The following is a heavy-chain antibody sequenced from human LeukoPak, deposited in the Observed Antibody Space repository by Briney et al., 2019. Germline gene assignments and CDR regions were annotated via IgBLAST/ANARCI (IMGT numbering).Heavy chain of an antibody. CDR1: GFTFSRYG. V-gene: IGHV3-74*01. Sequence: GGSLRLSSAASGFTFSRYGMHWVRQAPGKGLVWVSRINSDGSSTSYADSVKGRFTISRDNAKNTLYLQMNSLRAEDTAVYYCAREVEVAGALVDYWGQGTLVTVSS. J-gene: IGHJ4*02. CDR3: AREVEVAGALVDY. CDR2: INSDGSST. D-gene: IGHD6-19*01.